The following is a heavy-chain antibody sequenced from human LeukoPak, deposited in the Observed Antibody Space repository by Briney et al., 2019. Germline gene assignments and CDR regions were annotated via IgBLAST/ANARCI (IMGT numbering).Heavy chain of an antibody. CDR3: ARVARRLSSSSYYGMDV. CDR2: INTNTGNP. Sequence: GASVKVSCKAYGYTFTSYAMNWVRQAPGQRLEWMGWINTNTGNPTYAQGFTGRFVFSLDTSVSTAYLQISSLKAEDTAVYYCARVARRLSSSSYYGMDVWGQGTTVTVSS. CDR1: GYTFTSYA. D-gene: IGHD6-13*01. V-gene: IGHV7-4-1*02. J-gene: IGHJ6*02.